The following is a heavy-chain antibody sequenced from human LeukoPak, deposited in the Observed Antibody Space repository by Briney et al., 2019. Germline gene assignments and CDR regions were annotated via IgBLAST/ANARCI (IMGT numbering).Heavy chain of an antibody. CDR3: VKDGVAFIAATRWRGFDY. Sequence: GRSLRLSCVASGFSIEDFAIHWVRQAPGKGLEWVSGISWNSGSKGYADSVKGRFTISRDNAKNSLDLQMNSLRPEDTALYYCVKDGVAFIAATRWRGFDYWGQGALVSVSS. J-gene: IGHJ4*02. CDR1: GFSIEDFA. D-gene: IGHD2-15*01. V-gene: IGHV3-9*01. CDR2: ISWNSGSK.